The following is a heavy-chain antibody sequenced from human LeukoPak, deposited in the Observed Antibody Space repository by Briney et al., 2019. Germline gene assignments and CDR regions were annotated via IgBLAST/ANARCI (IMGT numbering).Heavy chain of an antibody. CDR3: ASFMSIDVVVVAGGPGRIMDI. D-gene: IGHD2-15*01. J-gene: IGHJ3*02. CDR1: GGTFSSYA. Sequence: GSSVKVSCKASGGTFSSYAISWVRQAPGQGLEWMGRIMPIFGTANYAQKFQGRVTITTDESTSTAYMELSSLRSEDTAVYYCASFMSIDVVVVAGGPGRIMDIWGQGTMVTVSP. CDR2: IMPIFGTA. V-gene: IGHV1-69*05.